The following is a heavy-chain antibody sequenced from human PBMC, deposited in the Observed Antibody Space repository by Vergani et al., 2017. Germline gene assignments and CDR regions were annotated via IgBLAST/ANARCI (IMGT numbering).Heavy chain of an antibody. CDR2: ISGSGGST. CDR1: GFTFSSYA. CDR3: AKYNWNDYYYMDV. V-gene: IGHV3-23*01. D-gene: IGHD1-1*01. Sequence: EVQLLESGGGLVQPGGSLRLSCAASGFTFSSYAMSWVRQAPGKGLEWVSAISGSGGSTYYADSVKGRFTISRNNSKNTLYLQMNSLRAEDTAVYYCAKYNWNDYYYMDVWGKGTTVTVSS. J-gene: IGHJ6*03.